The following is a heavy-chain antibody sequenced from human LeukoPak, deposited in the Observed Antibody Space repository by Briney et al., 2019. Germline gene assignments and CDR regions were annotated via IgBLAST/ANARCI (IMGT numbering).Heavy chain of an antibody. CDR2: INPSGGST. J-gene: IGHJ3*02. CDR1: GYTFSSYY. Sequence: ASVKVSCKASGYTFSSYYIHWVRQAPGQGLEWMGIINPSGGSTSYAQRFQGRVTITRNTSISTAYMELSSLRSEDTAVYYCAGARSIGAFDIWGRGTMVTVSS. CDR3: AGARSIGAFDI. D-gene: IGHD4/OR15-4a*01. V-gene: IGHV1-46*01.